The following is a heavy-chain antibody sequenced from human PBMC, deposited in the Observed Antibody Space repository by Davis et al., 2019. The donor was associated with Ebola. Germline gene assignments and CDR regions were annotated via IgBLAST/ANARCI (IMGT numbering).Heavy chain of an antibody. CDR2: AANDGKRK. Sequence: GGSLRLSCAASGFTFSTYGIHWVRQGPGKGLEWVAFAANDGKRKYYADSVKGRFTISRDDSKNTVSLQMNSLRAEDTAVYYCATDPPLGSSKFDRWGQGALVTVST. CDR3: ATDPPLGSSKFDR. D-gene: IGHD6-13*01. CDR1: GFTFSTYG. J-gene: IGHJ5*02. V-gene: IGHV3-30*03.